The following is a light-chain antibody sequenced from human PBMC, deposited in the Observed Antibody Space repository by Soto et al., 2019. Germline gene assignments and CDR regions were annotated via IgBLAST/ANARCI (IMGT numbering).Light chain of an antibody. CDR1: SSNIGNNY. Sequence: QTVVTQPPSVSAARGQKVTISCSGSSSNIGNNYVSWYQQLPGTAPKLLIYENNKRPSGIPDRFSGSKSGTSATLGITGLQTGDEADYYCGTWDSSLSALFGGGTKLTVL. CDR3: GTWDSSLSAL. V-gene: IGLV1-51*02. CDR2: ENN. J-gene: IGLJ2*01.